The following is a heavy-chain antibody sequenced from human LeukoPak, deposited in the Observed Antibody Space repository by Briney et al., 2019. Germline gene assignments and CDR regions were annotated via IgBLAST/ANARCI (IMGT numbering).Heavy chain of an antibody. Sequence: SVKVSCTASGGSFSDYSISWVRQAPGQGLEWMGRINAILDRAHYAQKFQGRFTITADKSTTTVYMELSSLRSDDTAVYYCVRSGYDYDWFDPWGQGTLVTVSS. V-gene: IGHV1-69*02. J-gene: IGHJ5*02. CDR1: GGSFSDYS. D-gene: IGHD5-12*01. CDR3: VRSGYDYDWFDP. CDR2: INAILDRA.